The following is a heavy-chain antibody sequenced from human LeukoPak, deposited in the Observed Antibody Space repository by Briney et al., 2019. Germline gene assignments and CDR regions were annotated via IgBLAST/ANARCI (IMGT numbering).Heavy chain of an antibody. CDR3: ARDGGEGDNSAFDI. D-gene: IGHD3-16*01. V-gene: IGHV3-21*01. J-gene: IGHJ3*02. Sequence: PGGSLRLSCAASGFTFSSYSMNWVRQAPGEGLEWVSSISSSSSYIYYADSVEGRFTISRDNAKNSLYLQMNSLRAEDTAVYFCARDGGEGDNSAFDIWGQGTVVTVSS. CDR1: GFTFSSYS. CDR2: ISSSSSYI.